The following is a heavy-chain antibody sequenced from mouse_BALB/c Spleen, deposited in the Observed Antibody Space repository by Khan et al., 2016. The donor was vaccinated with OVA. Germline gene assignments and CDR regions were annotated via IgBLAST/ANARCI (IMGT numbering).Heavy chain of an antibody. CDR1: GFNIKDTY. CDR3: ARLGGFAY. Sequence: VQLQQPGAELVKPGASVKLSCTASGFNIKDTYMHWVKQRPEQGLEWIGRIDTANGNTKYDPKFQGKATITADTSSNTAYLQLSSMTSEDTAVXYCARLGGFAYWGQGTLVTVSA. CDR2: IDTANGNT. V-gene: IGHV14-3*02. J-gene: IGHJ3*01.